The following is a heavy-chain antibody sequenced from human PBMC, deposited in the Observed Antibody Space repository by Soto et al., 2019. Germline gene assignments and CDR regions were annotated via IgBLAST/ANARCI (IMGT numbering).Heavy chain of an antibody. CDR3: AHRRVVGSSGVFFDS. CDR1: GFSLSTSGVA. V-gene: IGHV2-5*02. D-gene: IGHD2-15*01. CDR2: ISWDDDE. Sequence: QITLKESGPPLVKPTQSLTLTCTFSGFSLSTSGVAVGWLRQPPGRALEWLALISWDDDERYSPSLTARLTIAKDTSKNQVVLTMINMGPVDTATYYCAHRRVVGSSGVFFDSWGQGTLVTVSS. J-gene: IGHJ4*02.